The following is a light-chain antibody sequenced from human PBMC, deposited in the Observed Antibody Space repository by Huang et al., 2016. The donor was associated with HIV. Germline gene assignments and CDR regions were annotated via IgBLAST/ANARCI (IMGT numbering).Light chain of an antibody. CDR2: DAS. J-gene: IGKJ4*01. Sequence: EIVMTQFPASLSVSPGERATLSCSASQSVSTRLAWYQQKPGQAPSLLLYDASSRATGIPARFSGSGSGTEFTLTISSLQSEDFAVYYCHQYNDWPLTFGGGTKVEI. CDR1: QSVSTR. CDR3: HQYNDWPLT. V-gene: IGKV3D-15*01.